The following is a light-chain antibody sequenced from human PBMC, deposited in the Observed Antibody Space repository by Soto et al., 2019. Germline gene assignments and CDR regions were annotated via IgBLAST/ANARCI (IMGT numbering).Light chain of an antibody. Sequence: DIKMTNSPYTLCASVGDEVTITCMASQSVSGWLAWYQQTPGKAPKLLISDAFRLESGVPSRFRGSASGTEFSLTISSLQPEDFVTYYCQQSYSTPIPFGQGTRLEIK. CDR1: QSVSGW. CDR2: DAF. V-gene: IGKV1-5*01. J-gene: IGKJ5*01. CDR3: QQSYSTPIP.